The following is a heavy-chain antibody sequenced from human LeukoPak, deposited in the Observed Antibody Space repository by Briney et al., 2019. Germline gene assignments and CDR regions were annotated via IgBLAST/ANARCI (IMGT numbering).Heavy chain of an antibody. CDR2: FDPEDGET. J-gene: IGHJ3*02. CDR3: ATGDSSSWYYAFDI. D-gene: IGHD6-13*01. CDR1: GYTLTELS. V-gene: IGHV1-24*01. Sequence: ASVKVSCKVSGYTLTELSMHWVRQAPGKGLEWMGGFDPEDGETIYAQKFQGRVTMTEDTSTDTDYMKLSSLRSEDTAVYYCATGDSSSWYYAFDIWGQGTMVTVSS.